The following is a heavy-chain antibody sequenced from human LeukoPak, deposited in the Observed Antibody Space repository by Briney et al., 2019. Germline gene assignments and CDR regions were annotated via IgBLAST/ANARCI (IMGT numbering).Heavy chain of an antibody. V-gene: IGHV1-18*01. CDR2: ISAYNGNT. D-gene: IGHD5-18*01. Sequence: RGASVKVSCKASGYTFTSYGISWVRQAPGQGLEWMGWISAYNGNTNYAQKLQGRVTMTTDTSTSTAYMELRSLRSDDTAVYYCARVDPGSNTAMVSFDYWGQGTLVTVSS. CDR3: ARVDPGSNTAMVSFDY. J-gene: IGHJ4*02. CDR1: GYTFTSYG.